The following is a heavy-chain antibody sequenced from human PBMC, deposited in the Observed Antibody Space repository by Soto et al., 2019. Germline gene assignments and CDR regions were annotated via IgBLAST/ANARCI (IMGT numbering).Heavy chain of an antibody. CDR3: ARDGIVVVPAAMPARQYYFDY. CDR2: IWYDGSNK. V-gene: IGHV3-33*01. D-gene: IGHD2-2*01. Sequence: GSLRLSCAASGFTFSSYGMHWVRQAPGKGLEWVAVIWYDGSNKYYADSVKGRFTISRDNSKNTLYLQMNSLRAEDTAVYYCARDGIVVVPAAMPARQYYFDYWGQGTLVTVSS. CDR1: GFTFSSYG. J-gene: IGHJ4*02.